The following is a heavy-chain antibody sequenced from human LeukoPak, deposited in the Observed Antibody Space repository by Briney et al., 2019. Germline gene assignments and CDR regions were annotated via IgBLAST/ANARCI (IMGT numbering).Heavy chain of an antibody. Sequence: SETLSLTCTVSGGSISSSSYYWGWIRQPPGKGLEWIGSIYYSGSTYYNPSLKSRVTISVDTSKNQFSLKLSAVTAADTAVYYCARVRSTIVVGTFDYWGQGTLVTVSS. CDR2: IYYSGST. CDR3: ARVRSTIVVGTFDY. CDR1: GGSISSSSYY. J-gene: IGHJ4*02. V-gene: IGHV4-39*07. D-gene: IGHD3-22*01.